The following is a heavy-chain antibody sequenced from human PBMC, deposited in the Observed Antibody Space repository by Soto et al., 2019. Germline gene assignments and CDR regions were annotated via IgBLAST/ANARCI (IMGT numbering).Heavy chain of an antibody. D-gene: IGHD2-2*03. J-gene: IGHJ5*02. V-gene: IGHV4-31*03. CDR1: GGSISSGGYY. CDR3: PRAETGYCISPSCFNWFDP. CDR2: IYYSGST. Sequence: QVQLQESGPGLVKPSQTLSLTCTVSGGSISSGGYYWSWIRQHPGKGLEWIGYIYYSGSTYYNPSLKSRITISVDTSKNQSSLKLRSVTAADTAMYYCPRAETGYCISPSCFNWFDPWGKGTLVTVSS.